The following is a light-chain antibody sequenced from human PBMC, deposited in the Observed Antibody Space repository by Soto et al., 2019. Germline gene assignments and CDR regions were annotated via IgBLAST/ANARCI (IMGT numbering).Light chain of an antibody. V-gene: IGKV3-15*01. J-gene: IGKJ1*01. CDR1: QSVSSN. CDR2: GAS. CDR3: QHYTNWPQT. Sequence: EIVMTQSPATLSVSPGERGTLSCRASQSVSSNLAWYQQKPGQAPRLLIYGASTRATGIPARFSGSGSGTDFNLTISSLQSEDVVVYYRQHYTNWPQTFGQGTKVEIK.